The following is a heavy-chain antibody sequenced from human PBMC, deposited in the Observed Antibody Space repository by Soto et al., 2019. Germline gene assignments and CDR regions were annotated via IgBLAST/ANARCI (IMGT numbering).Heavy chain of an antibody. Sequence: GASVKVSCTACGYTFTGYYMHWVRQAPGQGLEWMGWINPNSGGTNYAQKFQGWVTMTRDTSISTAYMELSRLRSDDTAVYYCAREGIADYYGMDVWGQGTTVTVSS. D-gene: IGHD6-13*01. V-gene: IGHV1-2*04. CDR3: AREGIADYYGMDV. CDR1: GYTFTGYY. CDR2: INPNSGGT. J-gene: IGHJ6*02.